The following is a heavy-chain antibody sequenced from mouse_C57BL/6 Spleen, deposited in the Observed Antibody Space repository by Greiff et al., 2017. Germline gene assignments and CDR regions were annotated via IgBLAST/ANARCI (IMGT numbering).Heavy chain of an antibody. CDR3: ARREGSSSGYFDV. CDR2: ISSGSSTI. Sequence: EVKLVESGGGLVKPGGSLKLSCAASGFTFSDYGMHWVRQAPEKGLEWVAYISSGSSTIYYADTVKGRFTISRDNAKNTLFLQMTSLRSEDTAMYYCARREGSSSGYFDVWGTGTTVTVSS. CDR1: GFTFSDYG. V-gene: IGHV5-17*01. J-gene: IGHJ1*03. D-gene: IGHD1-1*01.